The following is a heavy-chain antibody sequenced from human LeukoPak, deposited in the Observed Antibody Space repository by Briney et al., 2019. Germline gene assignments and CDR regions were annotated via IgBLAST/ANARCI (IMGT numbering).Heavy chain of an antibody. V-gene: IGHV4-4*08. D-gene: IGHD6-19*01. CDR2: IYNSGST. CDR1: GGSISSYY. Sequence: SETLSLTCSVSGGSISSYYWSWIRQPPGKGLEWIGFIYNSGSTNYNPSLKSRVTISVDTSKNQFSLKLSSVTAADTAVYYCARRRLGWYSVDYWGQGTLVTVSS. CDR3: ARRRLGWYSVDY. J-gene: IGHJ4*02.